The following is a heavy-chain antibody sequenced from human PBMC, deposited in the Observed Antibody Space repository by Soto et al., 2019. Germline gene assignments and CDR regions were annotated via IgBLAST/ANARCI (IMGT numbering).Heavy chain of an antibody. CDR3: ARDLYGDDGSYYGMDV. J-gene: IGHJ6*02. Sequence: QVQLVESGGGLVKPGGSLRLSCAASGFTFSDYYMSWIRQAPGKGLEWVSYISSSSSYTNYADSVKGRFTISRDNAKNSLYRQRNSLRAEDTAVYYCARDLYGDDGSYYGMDVWGQGTTVTVS. D-gene: IGHD4-17*01. CDR1: GFTFSDYY. V-gene: IGHV3-11*05. CDR2: ISSSSSYT.